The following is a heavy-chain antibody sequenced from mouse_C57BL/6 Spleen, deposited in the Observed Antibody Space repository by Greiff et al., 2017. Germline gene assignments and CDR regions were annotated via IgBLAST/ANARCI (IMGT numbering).Heavy chain of an antibody. D-gene: IGHD2-5*01. CDR2: IGPEDGGS. CDR3: ARGSNYEYVDG. V-gene: IGHV14-2*01. CDR1: GFNITDYY. Sequence: VQLQQSGAELVKPGASVKLSCTASGFNITDYYMHWVKQRPEQGLEWIGRIGPEDGGSKYATKFQVKATITEDTSSNTAYLQLSSLTSEDTAVYYCARGSNYEYVDGWGTGTTVTVSS. J-gene: IGHJ1*03.